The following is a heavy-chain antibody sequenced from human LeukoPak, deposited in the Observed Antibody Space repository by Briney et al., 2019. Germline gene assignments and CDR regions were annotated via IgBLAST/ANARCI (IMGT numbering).Heavy chain of an antibody. J-gene: IGHJ5*02. CDR1: GYNFDIYW. Sequence: GESLKISCKGSGYNFDIYWIGWVRQMPGKGLEWMGIIYPGDSETRYSPSFQGQVTISADKSISTAYLQWSSLKASDTAMYYCARLPRGYCSSISCYDWVDPWGQGTLVTVSS. CDR2: IYPGDSET. V-gene: IGHV5-51*01. CDR3: ARLPRGYCSSISCYDWVDP. D-gene: IGHD2-2*01.